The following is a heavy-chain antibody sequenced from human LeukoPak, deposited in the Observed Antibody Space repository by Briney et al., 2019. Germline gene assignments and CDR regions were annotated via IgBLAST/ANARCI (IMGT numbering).Heavy chain of an antibody. CDR1: GFTLSSDD. J-gene: IGHJ5*01. D-gene: IGHD2-2*01. Sequence: GGSQTLFCAASGFTLSSDDMSWARRAPGKGLEWVSTISGSGGSTYYADSVKGRFTISRDNSKNTLYLQMNTLRAEDTAVYYCANIRAGLWVSSPHTCFVSWAKGPLVTVSS. V-gene: IGHV3-23*01. CDR3: ANIRAGLWVSSPHTCFVS. CDR2: ISGSGGST.